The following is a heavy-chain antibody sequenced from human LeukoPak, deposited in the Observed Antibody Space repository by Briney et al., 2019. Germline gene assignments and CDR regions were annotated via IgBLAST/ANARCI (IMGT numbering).Heavy chain of an antibody. CDR1: GVTFSKYG. CDR2: ISRSGDIT. Sequence: GGSLRLSCAASGVTFSKYGMKWVRQAAGTGLECVSGISRSGDITHYADSVKGRFTISRDNFKNTLYLQMNSLRADDTALYYCATEGFYYWGPGTLVTVSS. J-gene: IGHJ4*02. V-gene: IGHV3-23*01. CDR3: ATEGFYY.